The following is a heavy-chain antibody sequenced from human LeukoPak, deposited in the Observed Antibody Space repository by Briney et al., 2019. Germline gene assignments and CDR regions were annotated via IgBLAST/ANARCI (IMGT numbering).Heavy chain of an antibody. CDR3: ARGYSRAAFDI. CDR1: GFTFSNYL. V-gene: IGHV3-48*01. CDR2: ISSTGGTI. Sequence: GGSLRLSCVGSGFTFSNYLMNWVRQAPGRGLEWVSFISSTGGTIYYADAVKGRFTVSRDNAKNSLLLQMNSLRAEDTALYYCARGYSRAAFDIWGQGTMVTVSS. J-gene: IGHJ3*02. D-gene: IGHD2-15*01.